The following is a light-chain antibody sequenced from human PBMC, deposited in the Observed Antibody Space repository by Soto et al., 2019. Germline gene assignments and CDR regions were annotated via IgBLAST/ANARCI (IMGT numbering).Light chain of an antibody. Sequence: DIQMTQSPSSLSSSVGDRVIITCRASQTIGTNLNWYQQKAGKVPRLLIYAASRLQSWVPSRFTGSGSGTDFTLTINSLQPEDFATYHWQQAYSSRTFGQGTKVDFK. CDR1: QTIGTN. CDR2: AAS. V-gene: IGKV1-39*01. J-gene: IGKJ1*01. CDR3: QQAYSSRT.